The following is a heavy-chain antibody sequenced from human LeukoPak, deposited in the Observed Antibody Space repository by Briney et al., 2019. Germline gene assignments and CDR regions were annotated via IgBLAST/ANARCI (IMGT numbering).Heavy chain of an antibody. CDR1: GFTFSSYA. CDR3: AKVSSGPYFDY. CDR2: ISYDGSNK. Sequence: PGRSLRLSCAASGFTFSSYAMHWVRQAPGKGLEWVAVISYDGSNKYYADSVKGRFTISRDNSKNTLYLQMNSLRAEDTAVYYCAKVSSGPYFDYWGQGTLVTVSS. V-gene: IGHV3-30-3*01. J-gene: IGHJ4*02.